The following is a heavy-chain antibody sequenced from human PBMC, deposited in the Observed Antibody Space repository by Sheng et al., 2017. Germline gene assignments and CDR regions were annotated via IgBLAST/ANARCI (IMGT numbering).Heavy chain of an antibody. Sequence: QVQAGAVWGAEMKKTGASVKVSCKASGYSFTGYYIHWVRQAPGQGLEWMGRINPDTGGPDYAQKFQGRVTVTRDTSISTAYMELSRLTSDDTAIYYCARDGVSPFDYCGQG. J-gene: IGHJ4*02. CDR3: ARDGVSPFDY. V-gene: IGHV1-2*06. CDR2: INPDTGGP. D-gene: IGHD3-16*01. CDR1: GYSFTGYY.